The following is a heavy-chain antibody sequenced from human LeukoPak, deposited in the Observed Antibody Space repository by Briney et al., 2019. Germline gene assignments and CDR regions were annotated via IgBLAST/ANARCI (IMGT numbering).Heavy chain of an antibody. Sequence: SETLSLTCTVSGGSISSYYWSWIRQPPGKGLEWIGYINYSGSTNSNPSLKSRVTISVDTSKDEFSLRLGSVTAADTAVYYCARRALDNWYFDVWGRGTLVTVSS. J-gene: IGHJ2*01. CDR2: INYSGST. D-gene: IGHD4/OR15-4a*01. CDR1: GGSISSYY. CDR3: ARRALDNWYFDV. V-gene: IGHV4-59*08.